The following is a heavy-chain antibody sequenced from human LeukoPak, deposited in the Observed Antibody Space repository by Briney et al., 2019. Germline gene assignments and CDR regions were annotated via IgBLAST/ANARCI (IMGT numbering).Heavy chain of an antibody. J-gene: IGHJ4*02. CDR2: INRSGGT. CDR3: ASWYSSSWYFYH. D-gene: IGHD6-13*01. Sequence: SETLSLTCAVYGGSFSGYYWSWIRQPPGKGLEWIGEINRSGGTNYNPSLKSRVTISVDTSKNQFSLKLSSVTAADTAVYYCASWYSSSWYFYHWGQGTLVTVSS. CDR1: GGSFSGYY. V-gene: IGHV4-34*01.